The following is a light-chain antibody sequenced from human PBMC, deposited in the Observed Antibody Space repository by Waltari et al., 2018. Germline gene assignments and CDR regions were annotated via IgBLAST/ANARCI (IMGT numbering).Light chain of an antibody. Sequence: QSVLTQPPSASGTPGQRVTISCSGSRPNTGSNAVNWYQQVPGTAPKLLIYTNDQRPSGVPDRFSGSKSGTSASLAISGLQSEDEAGYYCAAWDDSLSGFVFGTGTKVTVL. V-gene: IGLV1-44*01. CDR3: AAWDDSLSGFV. CDR2: TND. J-gene: IGLJ1*01. CDR1: RPNTGSNA.